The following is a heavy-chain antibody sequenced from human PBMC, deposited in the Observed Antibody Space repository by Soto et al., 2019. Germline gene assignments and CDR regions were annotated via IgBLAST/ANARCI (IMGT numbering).Heavy chain of an antibody. CDR2: IGTHADTT. CDR3: ARPYVEVAVNDAFDI. V-gene: IGHV3-23*01. CDR1: GFTFSTYA. D-gene: IGHD3-16*01. J-gene: IGHJ3*02. Sequence: EVQLLESGGGLVQPGGSLRLSCAASGFTFSTYALTWVRQAPGKGLEWVSSIGTHADTTYYVDSVKGRFSISRDNSKNTVYLQMSRMRAEDTAVYYCARPYVEVAVNDAFDIWCRGTMVTVSS.